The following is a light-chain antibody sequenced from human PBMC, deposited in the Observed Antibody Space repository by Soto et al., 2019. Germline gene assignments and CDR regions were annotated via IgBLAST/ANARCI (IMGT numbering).Light chain of an antibody. CDR2: GAS. CDR3: QQCGSSRT. J-gene: IGKJ1*01. CDR1: QSVSSSY. Sequence: EIVLTQSPGTLSLSPGERATLSCRASQSVSSSYLAWYQQKPGQAPRLLVYGASSRATGIPGRFSGSGSGTDFTLTISRLEPEDFAVYYCQQCGSSRTFGQGTKVDI. V-gene: IGKV3-20*01.